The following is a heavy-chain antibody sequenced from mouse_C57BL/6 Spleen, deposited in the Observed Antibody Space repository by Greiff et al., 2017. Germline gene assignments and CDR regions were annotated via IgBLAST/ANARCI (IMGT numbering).Heavy chain of an antibody. CDR1: GYTFTDYY. CDR3: AREEDYWYFDV. J-gene: IGHJ1*03. V-gene: IGHV1-76*01. CDR2: IYPGSGNT. Sequence: QVQLKESGAELVRPGASVKLSCKASGYTFTDYYINWVKQRPGQGLEWIARIYPGSGNTYYNEKFKGKATLTAEKSSSTAYMQLSSLTSEDSAVYFCAREEDYWYFDVWGTGTTVTVSS.